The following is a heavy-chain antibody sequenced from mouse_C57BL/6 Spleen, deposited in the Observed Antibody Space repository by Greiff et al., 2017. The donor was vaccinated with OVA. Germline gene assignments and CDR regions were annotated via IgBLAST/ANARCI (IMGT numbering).Heavy chain of an antibody. J-gene: IGHJ3*01. CDR1: GFNIKDDY. CDR2: IDPENGDT. V-gene: IGHV14-4*01. CDR3: TTGSSAAWFAY. D-gene: IGHD3-2*02. Sequence: VHVKQSGAELVRPGASVKLSCTASGFNIKDDYMHWVKQRPEQGLEWIGWIDPENGDTEYASKFQGKATITADTSSNTAYLQLSSLTSEDTAVYYCTTGSSAAWFAYWGQGTLVTVSA.